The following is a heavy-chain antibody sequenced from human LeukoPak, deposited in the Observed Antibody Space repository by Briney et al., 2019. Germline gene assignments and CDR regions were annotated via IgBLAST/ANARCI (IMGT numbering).Heavy chain of an antibody. CDR1: GFNFSTYN. CDR2: ISTSSRTI. Sequence: GGSLRLSCAVSGFNFSTYNMNWVRQAPGKGREWVSYISTSSRTIYYADSVKGRFTISRDNAKNSLYLQMNSLRAEDTAVYYCARDGYDFWSDYPTTLDYWGQGTLVTVSS. D-gene: IGHD3-3*01. V-gene: IGHV3-48*01. J-gene: IGHJ4*02. CDR3: ARDGYDFWSDYPTTLDY.